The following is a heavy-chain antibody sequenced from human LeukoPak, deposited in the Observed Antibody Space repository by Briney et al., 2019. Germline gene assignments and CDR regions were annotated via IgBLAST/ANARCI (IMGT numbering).Heavy chain of an antibody. Sequence: SGGSLRLSCAASGFTISSYWLSWVRQAPGKGLAWVANIKQDGSEKYYVDSVKGRFTISRDNAKNSLYLQMNSLRAEDTAVYYCAREKGEWELLFDYWGQGTLVTVSS. CDR2: IKQDGSEK. V-gene: IGHV3-7*01. CDR3: AREKGEWELLFDY. D-gene: IGHD1-26*01. J-gene: IGHJ4*02. CDR1: GFTISSYW.